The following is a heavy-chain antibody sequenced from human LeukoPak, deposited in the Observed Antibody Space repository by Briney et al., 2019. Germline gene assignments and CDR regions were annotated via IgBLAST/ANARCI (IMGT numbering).Heavy chain of an antibody. V-gene: IGHV5-51*01. CDR3: ARRAVANVFDI. Sequence: GESLKISCKGSGYSFTSYWIGWVRQMPEKGLEWMGIIYPGDSDTRYSPSFQGQVTMSADKSISTAYLQWSTLKASDTAMYYCARRAVANVFDIWGQGTMVTVSS. D-gene: IGHD6-19*01. J-gene: IGHJ3*02. CDR2: IYPGDSDT. CDR1: GYSFTSYW.